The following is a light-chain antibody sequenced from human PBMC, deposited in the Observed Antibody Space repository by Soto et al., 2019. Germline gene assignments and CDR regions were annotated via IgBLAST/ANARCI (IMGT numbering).Light chain of an antibody. CDR2: DVT. CDR3: SAYRASTTLV. J-gene: IGLJ2*01. Sequence: QSVLTQPASVSGSPGQSITISCTGTSSDVGGYNFVSWYQHHPGEAPKLMIYDVTNRPPGDSNRFSASKSGNTASLNISGLQAEIEADYYGSAYRASTTLVFGGGSKLTVL. CDR1: SSDVGGYNF. V-gene: IGLV2-14*03.